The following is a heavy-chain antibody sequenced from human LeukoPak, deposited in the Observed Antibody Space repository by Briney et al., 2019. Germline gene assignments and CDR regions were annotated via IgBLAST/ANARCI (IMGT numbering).Heavy chain of an antibody. J-gene: IGHJ4*03. D-gene: IGHD2-21*01. CDR1: GFTFSSYG. CDR3: ASQGTGGYGDGDCYLDY. V-gene: IGHV3-33*01. Sequence: QPGRSLRLSCAASGFTFSSYGMHWVRQAPGKGLEWVAVIWYDGSNKYYADSVKGRFTISRDNSKNTLYLQMNSLGAEDTAVYYCASQGTGGYGDGDCYLDYWGQGTMVTVSS. CDR2: IWYDGSNK.